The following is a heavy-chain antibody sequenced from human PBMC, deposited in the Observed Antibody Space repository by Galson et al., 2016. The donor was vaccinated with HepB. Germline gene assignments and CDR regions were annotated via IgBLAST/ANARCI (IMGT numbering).Heavy chain of an antibody. CDR2: IDWDDEK. CDR3: GRFYIEEGSGWYADS. D-gene: IGHD6-19*01. Sequence: PALVKPTQTLTLTCTFSGFSLKTAGMCVTWARQPPGKALEWVARIDWDDEKFYSTSLRTRLSISKDTSQNQVVLTLADVDPADTGTYYCGRFYIEEGSGWYADSWGPGTPVAVSS. CDR1: GFSLKTAGMC. V-gene: IGHV2-70*17. J-gene: IGHJ4*02.